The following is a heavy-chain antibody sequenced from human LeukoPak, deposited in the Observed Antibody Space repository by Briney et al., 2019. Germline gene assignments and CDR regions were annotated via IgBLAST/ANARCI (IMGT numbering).Heavy chain of an antibody. V-gene: IGHV4-30-4*01. D-gene: IGHD3-16*01. CDR1: GGSISSSDYF. CDR2: IIFSGNT. J-gene: IGHJ6*02. Sequence: SETLSLTCTVSGGSISSSDYFWTWIRQPPGKGLEWIGYIIFSGNTYYNPSLKSRVTMSLDKSKNQFSLKLRSVTAADTAIYYCARDGDFYYAMDVWGQGTTVTVSS. CDR3: ARDGDFYYAMDV.